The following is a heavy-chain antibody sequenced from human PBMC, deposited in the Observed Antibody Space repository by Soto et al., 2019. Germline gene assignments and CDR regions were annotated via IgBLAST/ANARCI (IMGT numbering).Heavy chain of an antibody. J-gene: IGHJ4*02. CDR3: AKEHPRYSSLYYFDH. D-gene: IGHD6-13*01. CDR1: GFTVSSSG. V-gene: IGHV3-30*18. Sequence: PGGSLRLSCAASGFTVSSSGMHWVRQAPGKGLEWVATISYDGSNIYYADSVKGRFTISRDNSKNTLYLQMNSLRTEDTAVYYCAKEHPRYSSLYYFDHWGQGTLVTVSS. CDR2: ISYDGSNI.